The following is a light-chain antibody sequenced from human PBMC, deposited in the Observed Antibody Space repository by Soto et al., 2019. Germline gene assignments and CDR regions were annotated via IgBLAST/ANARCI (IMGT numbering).Light chain of an antibody. CDR2: RTS. CDR3: QQDDSSPRT. J-gene: IGKJ1*01. CDR1: QSVSSSY. Sequence: KLSAGPLSLYHWERAPLSCMSSQSVSSSYLAWYQQKPGQAPRLLIYRTSNRATGIPDRFSGSGSGTDFTLTISRLEPEDFAVYWCQQDDSSPRTFGQGSKVDIK. V-gene: IGKV3-20*01.